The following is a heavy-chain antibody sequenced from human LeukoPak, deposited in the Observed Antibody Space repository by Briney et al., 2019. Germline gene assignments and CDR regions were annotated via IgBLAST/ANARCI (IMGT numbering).Heavy chain of an antibody. CDR3: ARGRDGYNLKNAFDM. J-gene: IGHJ3*02. V-gene: IGHV1-69*05. CDR2: IIPMFGTP. CDR1: GGTFSNYA. Sequence: SVKVSCKASGGTFSNYAITWVRQAPGQGLKWMGGIIPMFGTPNYAQQFQGRVTITTDESTSTAYMELSSLRSEDTAVYYCARGRDGYNLKNAFDMWGQGTMVTVSS. D-gene: IGHD5-24*01.